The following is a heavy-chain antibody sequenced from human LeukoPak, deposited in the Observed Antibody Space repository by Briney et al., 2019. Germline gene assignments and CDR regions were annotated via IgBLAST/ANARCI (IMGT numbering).Heavy chain of an antibody. CDR2: IYYSGST. D-gene: IGHD1-26*01. CDR3: ARGREGVDY. V-gene: IGHV4-59*11. CDR1: GGSISSHY. Sequence: SETLSLTCTVSGGSISSHYWSWIRQPPGKGLEWIGYIYYSGSTNCNPSLKSRVTISVDTSKNQFSLKLSSVTAADTAVYYCARGREGVDYWGQGTLVTVSS. J-gene: IGHJ4*02.